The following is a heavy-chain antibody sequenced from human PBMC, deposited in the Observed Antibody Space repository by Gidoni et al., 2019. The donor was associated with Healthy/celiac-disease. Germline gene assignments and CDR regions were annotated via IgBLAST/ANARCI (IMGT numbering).Heavy chain of an antibody. J-gene: IGHJ4*02. V-gene: IGHV4-38-2*02. CDR1: GYSISSGYY. D-gene: IGHD3-10*01. CDR3: ARAGGSGSYYQIDY. CDR2: IYHSGST. Sequence: QVQLQESGPGLVKPSETLSLTCTVSGYSISSGYYWGWIRQPPGKGLEWIGSIYHSGSTYYNPSLKSRVTISVDTSKNQFSLKLSSVTAADTAVYYCARAGGSGSYYQIDYWGQGTLVTVSS.